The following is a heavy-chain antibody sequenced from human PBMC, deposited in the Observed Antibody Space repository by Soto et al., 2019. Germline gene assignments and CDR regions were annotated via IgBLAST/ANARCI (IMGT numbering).Heavy chain of an antibody. J-gene: IGHJ4*02. CDR2: IHHSGIT. Sequence: SETLSLTCAVYDGSFSGYYWSWLRQPPGKGLEWIGEIHHSGITNYNPSLKSRVTISVDTTRSQVSLKVTSVTAADTAVYYCARGSRDSSPYPYSFDYWGQGTLVTVSS. CDR3: ARGSRDSSPYPYSFDY. CDR1: DGSFSGYY. D-gene: IGHD3-22*01. V-gene: IGHV4-34*01.